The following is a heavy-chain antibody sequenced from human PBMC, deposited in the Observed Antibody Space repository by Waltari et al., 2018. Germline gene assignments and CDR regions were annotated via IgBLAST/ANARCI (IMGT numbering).Heavy chain of an antibody. CDR3: ARDLRLGGAAALYDY. Sequence: EVQLVESGGGLVQPGGSLRLSCAASGFTFSSYWMSWVRQAPGKGLEWVANIKQDGSEKYYVDSVKGRFTISRDNAKNSLYLQMNSLRAEDTAVDYCARDLRLGGAAALYDYWGQGTLVTVSS. J-gene: IGHJ4*02. CDR1: GFTFSSYW. CDR2: IKQDGSEK. V-gene: IGHV3-7*01. D-gene: IGHD6-13*01.